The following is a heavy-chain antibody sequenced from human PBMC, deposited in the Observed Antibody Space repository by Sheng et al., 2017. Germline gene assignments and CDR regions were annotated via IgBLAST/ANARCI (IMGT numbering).Heavy chain of an antibody. Sequence: QVQLVQSGAEVKKPGASVKVSCKASGYTFSNYGISWVRQAPGQGLEWMAWITAYNGNTNYAQKFQGRVSMTTDTSTSTAYMELRSLRPDDTAVYYCARDGYCNSGDCQRGSGWFDPWGQGTLVIVSS. CDR3: ARDGYCNSGDCQRGSGWFDP. J-gene: IGHJ5*02. CDR1: GYTFSNYG. CDR2: ITAYNGNT. V-gene: IGHV1-18*01. D-gene: IGHD2-8*01.